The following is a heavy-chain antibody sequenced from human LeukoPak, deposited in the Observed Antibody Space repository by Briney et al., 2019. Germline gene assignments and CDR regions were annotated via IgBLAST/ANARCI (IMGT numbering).Heavy chain of an antibody. CDR1: GGSISSYY. V-gene: IGHV4-59*01. D-gene: IGHD3-22*01. J-gene: IGHJ3*02. CDR3: ARVKVIDAFDI. Sequence: SETLSLTCTVSGGSISSYYWSWIRQPPGKGLEWIGYIYYSGSTNYNPSLKSRVTISVDTSKNQFSLKLSSVTAADTAVYYCARVKVIDAFDIWGQGKMVTVSS. CDR2: IYYSGST.